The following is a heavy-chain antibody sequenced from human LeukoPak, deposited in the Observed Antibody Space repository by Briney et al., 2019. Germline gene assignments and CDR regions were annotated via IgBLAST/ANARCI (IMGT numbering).Heavy chain of an antibody. V-gene: IGHV3-23*01. D-gene: IGHD2-2*01. CDR1: GFTFSNYD. CDR2: ISAGGNKT. Sequence: GGSLRLSCAASGFTFSNYDMGWVRQAPGKELEWVSVISAGGNKTHYADSVRGRFTISRDNSRNAVDLQMNSRRAEDTAVYYCGKRSTSLRGRGNYWGQGALVTVSS. CDR3: GKRSTSLRGRGNY. J-gene: IGHJ4*02.